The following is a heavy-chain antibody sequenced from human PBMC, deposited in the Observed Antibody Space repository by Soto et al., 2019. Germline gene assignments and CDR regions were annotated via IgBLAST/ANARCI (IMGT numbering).Heavy chain of an antibody. V-gene: IGHV1-18*01. J-gene: IGHJ4*02. Sequence: ASVKVSCKASGYTFTSYGISWVRQAPGQGLEWMGWISAYNGNTNYAQKLQGRVTMTTDTSTSTAYMELRSLRSDDTAVYYCARSLLRFLGWVPSFDYWGQGTLVTSPQ. CDR2: ISAYNGNT. D-gene: IGHD3-3*01. CDR1: GYTFTSYG. CDR3: ARSLLRFLGWVPSFDY.